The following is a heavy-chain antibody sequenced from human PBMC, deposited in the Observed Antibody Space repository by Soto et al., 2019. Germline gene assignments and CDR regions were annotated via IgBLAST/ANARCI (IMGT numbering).Heavy chain of an antibody. Sequence: SETLSLTCSVSGGSIRSSHTSTYWTWIRQPPGKGLEWIAYIYHNGNTAYNPSLKSRITISVDSSKNQSSLKMNSVTAADTAVYYCARDSDSYYAFEVRAQGTMVTV. CDR3: ARDSDSYYAFEV. D-gene: IGHD1-26*01. CDR1: GGSIRSSHTSTY. V-gene: IGHV4-61*01. J-gene: IGHJ3*01. CDR2: IYHNGNT.